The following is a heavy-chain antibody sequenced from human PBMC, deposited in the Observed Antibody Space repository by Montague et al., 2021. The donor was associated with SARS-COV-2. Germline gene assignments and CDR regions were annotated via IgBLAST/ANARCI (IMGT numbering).Heavy chain of an antibody. J-gene: IGHJ5*02. D-gene: IGHD6-13*01. V-gene: IGHV2-5*02. CDR1: GFSLSTRGVG. CDR2: IYWDDDE. Sequence: PALVTPTQTLTLTCTFSGFSLSTRGVGVGWVRQPPGKALEWLALIYWDDDERYSPSLESRLTISKGNSKNQVVLTMTKMAPVDTATYYCAHTKAPAGDRWFDPWGQGTPVTVSS. CDR3: AHTKAPAGDRWFDP.